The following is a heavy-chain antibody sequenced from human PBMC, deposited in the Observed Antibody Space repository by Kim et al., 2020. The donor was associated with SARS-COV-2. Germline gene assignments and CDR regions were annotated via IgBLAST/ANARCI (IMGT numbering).Heavy chain of an antibody. CDR3: ARDRHGIAVAGFDP. Sequence: ADTVKGRINISRDKSKDTLYLEMNSLRAEDMAVYYCARDRHGIAVAGFDPWGQGTLVTVSS. J-gene: IGHJ5*02. D-gene: IGHD6-13*01. V-gene: IGHV3-33*01.